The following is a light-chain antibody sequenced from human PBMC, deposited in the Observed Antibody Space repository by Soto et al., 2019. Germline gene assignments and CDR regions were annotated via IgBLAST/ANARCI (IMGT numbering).Light chain of an antibody. CDR2: GAS. Sequence: EIVLTQSPGTLSLSPGERATHSCRASQSVSSSYLAWYQQKPGQAPRLLIYGASSRATGIPDRFSGSGSGTDFTFTISRLEPEDFAVYYCQQYGSSPLTFGGGTKVDIK. CDR1: QSVSSSY. J-gene: IGKJ4*01. V-gene: IGKV3-20*01. CDR3: QQYGSSPLT.